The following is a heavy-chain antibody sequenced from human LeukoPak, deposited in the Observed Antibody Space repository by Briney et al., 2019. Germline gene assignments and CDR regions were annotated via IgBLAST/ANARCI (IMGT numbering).Heavy chain of an antibody. J-gene: IGHJ4*02. V-gene: IGHV1-18*04. CDR2: ISAYNGNT. Sequence: GASVKVSCKASGYTFTSYGISWVRQAPGQGLEWMGWISAYNGNTNYAQKLQGRVTMTTDTSTSTAYMELRSLRSDDTAVYYCARAAADKNSWYFFDYWGQGTLVTVSS. CDR1: GYTFTSYG. D-gene: IGHD2/OR15-2a*01. CDR3: ARAAADKNSWYFFDY.